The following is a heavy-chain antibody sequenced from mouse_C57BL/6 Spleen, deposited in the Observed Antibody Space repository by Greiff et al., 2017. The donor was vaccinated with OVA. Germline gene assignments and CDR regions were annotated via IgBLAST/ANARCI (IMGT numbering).Heavy chain of an antibody. J-gene: IGHJ4*01. CDR1: GFTIKDDY. CDR2: IDPENGDT. V-gene: IGHV14-4*01. CDR3: TTDSNYGYAMDY. Sequence: EVQLQQSGAELVRPGASVKLSCTASGFTIKDDYMPWVKQRPEQGLEWIGWIDPENGDTEYASKFQGKATITADTSSNPAYLQLSSLTSEDTAVDYCTTDSNYGYAMDYWGQGTSVTVSA. D-gene: IGHD2-5*01.